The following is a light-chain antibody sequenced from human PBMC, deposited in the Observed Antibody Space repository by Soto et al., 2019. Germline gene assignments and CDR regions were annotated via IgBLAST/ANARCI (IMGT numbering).Light chain of an antibody. J-gene: IGLJ1*01. CDR2: EVS. Sequence: QSALSQPPSASGSPGQSVTISCTGTSSDVGGYNYVSWYQQHPGKAPKLMIYEVSKRPSGVPDRFSGSKSGNTASLTVSGLQAEDEADYFCSSYAGSNNFGVFGTGTTVPVL. CDR3: SSYAGSNNFGV. CDR1: SSDVGGYNY. V-gene: IGLV2-8*01.